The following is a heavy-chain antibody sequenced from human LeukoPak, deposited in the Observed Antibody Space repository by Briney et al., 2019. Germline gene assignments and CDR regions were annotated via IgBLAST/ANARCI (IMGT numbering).Heavy chain of an antibody. CDR2: IKSKTDGETT. Sequence: GGSLRLSCVDSGFTFTNAWMSWARQAPGKGLEWIGRIKSKTDGETTNYAEPVRGRFTISRDDSKSAVYLQMNSLKIEDTAVYYCTTDLGTYYHGSQRLIPIDYWGQGTLVTVSS. V-gene: IGHV3-15*01. CDR1: GFTFTNAW. J-gene: IGHJ4*02. CDR3: TTDLGTYYHGSQRLIPIDY. D-gene: IGHD3-10*01.